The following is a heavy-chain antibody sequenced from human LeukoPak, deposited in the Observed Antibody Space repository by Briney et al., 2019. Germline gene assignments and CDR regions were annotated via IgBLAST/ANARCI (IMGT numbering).Heavy chain of an antibody. V-gene: IGHV5-51*01. D-gene: IGHD5-18*01. CDR3: ARLPRVDTAMVTEYYFDY. CDR2: IYPGDSDT. CDR1: GYSFTSYW. J-gene: IGHJ4*02. Sequence: GESLKISWKGSGYSFTSYWIGWVRQMPGKGLEWMGIIYPGDSDTRYSPSFQGQVTISADKSISTAYLQWSSLKASDTAMYYCARLPRVDTAMVTEYYFDYWGQGTLVTVSS.